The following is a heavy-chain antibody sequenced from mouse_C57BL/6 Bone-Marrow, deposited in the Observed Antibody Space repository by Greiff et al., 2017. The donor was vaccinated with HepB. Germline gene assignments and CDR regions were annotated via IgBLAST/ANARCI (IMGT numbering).Heavy chain of an antibody. J-gene: IGHJ2*01. CDR1: GYTFTSYW. Sequence: QVQLQQPGAELVMPGASVKLSCKASGYTFTSYWMHWVKRRPGQGLEWIGEIDPSDSYTNYNQKFKGKSTLTVDKSSSTAYMQLSSLTSEDSAVYYCARTSFHYYGSSYLYYFDYWGQGTTLTVSS. CDR2: IDPSDSYT. CDR3: ARTSFHYYGSSYLYYFDY. D-gene: IGHD1-1*01. V-gene: IGHV1-69*01.